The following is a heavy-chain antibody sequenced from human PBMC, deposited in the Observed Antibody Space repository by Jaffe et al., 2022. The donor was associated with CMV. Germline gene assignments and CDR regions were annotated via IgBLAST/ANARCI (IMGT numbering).Heavy chain of an antibody. D-gene: IGHD6-19*01. V-gene: IGHV3-13*01. CDR2: IGTAGDT. CDR1: GFTFSSYD. CDR3: ARGFHSSGDIIEGVDY. J-gene: IGHJ4*02. Sequence: EVQLVESGGGLVQPGGSLRLSCAASGFTFSSYDMHWVRQATGKGLEWVSAIGTAGDTYYPGSVKGRFTISRENAKNSLYLQMNSLRAGDTAVYYCARGFHSSGDIIEGVDYWGQGTLVTVSS.